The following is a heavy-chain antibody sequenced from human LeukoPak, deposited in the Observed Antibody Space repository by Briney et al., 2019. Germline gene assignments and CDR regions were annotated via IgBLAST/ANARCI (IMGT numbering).Heavy chain of an antibody. CDR1: GYTFTSYY. CDR3: AREWRRIAARPVLGY. V-gene: IGHV1-46*01. J-gene: IGHJ4*02. D-gene: IGHD6-6*01. Sequence: GASVKVSCKASGYTFTSYYMHWVRQAPGQGLEWMGIINPSGGSTSYAQKFQGRVTMTRDTSISTAYMELSRLRFDDTAVYYCAREWRRIAARPVLGYWGQGTLVTVSS. CDR2: INPSGGST.